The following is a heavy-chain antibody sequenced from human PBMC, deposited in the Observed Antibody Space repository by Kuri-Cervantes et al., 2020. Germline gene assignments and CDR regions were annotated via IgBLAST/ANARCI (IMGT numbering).Heavy chain of an antibody. Sequence: GSLRLSCAVYGGSFSGYYWSWIRQPPGKGLEWIGEINHSGSTNYNPSLKSRVTISVDTSKSQFSLKLSSVTAADTAVYYCARTAHNWFDPWGQGTLVTVSS. V-gene: IGHV4-34*01. CDR1: GGSFSGYY. J-gene: IGHJ5*02. CDR2: INHSGST. CDR3: ARTAHNWFDP.